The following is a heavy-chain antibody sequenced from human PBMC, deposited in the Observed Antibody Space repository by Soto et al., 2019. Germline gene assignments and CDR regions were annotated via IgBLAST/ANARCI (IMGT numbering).Heavy chain of an antibody. J-gene: IGHJ4*02. CDR1: GFTFSSYE. D-gene: IGHD3-22*01. Sequence: PGGSLRLSCTASGFTFSSYEMSWVRQAPGKGLEWVSYISSSGSTIYYADSVKGRFTISRDNARKSVYLQMNSLRAEDTAVYFCARGSTIIVVNNFDYWGQGTLVTVSS. CDR2: ISSSGSTI. V-gene: IGHV3-48*03. CDR3: ARGSTIIVVNNFDY.